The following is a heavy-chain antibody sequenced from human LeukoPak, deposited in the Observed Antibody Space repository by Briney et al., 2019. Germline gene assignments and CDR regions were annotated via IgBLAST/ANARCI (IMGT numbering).Heavy chain of an antibody. CDR1: GLTFTNYY. CDR2: ISSSGSTI. CDR3: ARAEGECSGGSCYSDPYYYDY. Sequence: SLCLSCPASGLTFTNYYMSWIRQAAGEGLECHSYISSSGSTIYYADSVKGRFTLSRDNANNAKYLQMHSLRARDTAVYYCARAEGECSGGSCYSDPYYYDYWGQGTLVTVS. J-gene: IGHJ4*02. D-gene: IGHD2-15*01. V-gene: IGHV3-11*01.